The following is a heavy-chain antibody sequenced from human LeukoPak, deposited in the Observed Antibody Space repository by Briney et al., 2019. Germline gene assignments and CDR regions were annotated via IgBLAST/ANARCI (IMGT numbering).Heavy chain of an antibody. V-gene: IGHV2-5*02. D-gene: IGHD3-10*01. J-gene: IGHJ5*02. CDR3: AHRLWFGETRWHWFDP. CDR2: IYWDDDK. Sequence: SGPTLVNPTQTLTLTCTFSGFPLSTSGVGVGWIRQPPGKALEWLALIYWDDDKRYSPSLKSRLTITKDTSKNQVVLTMTNMDPVDTATYYCAHRLWFGETRWHWFDPWGQGTLVTVSS. CDR1: GFPLSTSGVG.